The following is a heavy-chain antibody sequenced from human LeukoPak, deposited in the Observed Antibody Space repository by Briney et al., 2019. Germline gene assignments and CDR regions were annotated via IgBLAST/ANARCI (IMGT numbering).Heavy chain of an antibody. CDR2: IKSKTDGGTT. J-gene: IGHJ4*02. D-gene: IGHD2-2*01. Sequence: PGGSLRLSWAASGFTFSNAWMSWGRQAPGEGLEWGGRIKSKTDGGTTDYAGPVKGRFTISRDDSKNTLYLQMNSLKTEDTAVYYCTTDTEGGNTLTSLPLGYWGQGTLVTVSS. CDR1: GFTFSNAW. V-gene: IGHV3-15*01. CDR3: TTDTEGGNTLTSLPLGY.